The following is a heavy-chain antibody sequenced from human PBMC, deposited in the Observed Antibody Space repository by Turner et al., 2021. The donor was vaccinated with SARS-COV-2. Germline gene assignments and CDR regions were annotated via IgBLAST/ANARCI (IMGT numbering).Heavy chain of an antibody. CDR2: IKHTGNT. V-gene: IGHV4-34*01. CDR3: ARGDYNNYYARWFYP. J-gene: IGHJ5*02. D-gene: IGHD3-10*01. Sequence: QVQLQQWGAGLFKPSETLSLTCAVYGGSFTAYNWTWIRQPPGKDLEWIGEIKHTGNTNDNPSLKSRVTISVDTSNYQSSLNLRSVTAADTAVYYCARGDYNNYYARWFYPWGQGTLVTVSS. CDR1: GGSFTAYN.